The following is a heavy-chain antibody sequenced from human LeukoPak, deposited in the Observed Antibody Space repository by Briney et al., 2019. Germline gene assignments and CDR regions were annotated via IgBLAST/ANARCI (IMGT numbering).Heavy chain of an antibody. Sequence: KESGPTLVKPTQTLTLTCSFAGFSLSTSGVAVSWIRQPPGKPLDWLAIIYWDGDKRYSPSLKNRLTITKDTSKNQVVLTMTDMDPLDTATYFCTRRLRSPDCGNSGCYYFDSWGQGTLVTVSS. CDR3: TRRLRSPDCGNSGCYYFDS. CDR2: IYWDGDK. CDR1: GFSLSTSGVA. J-gene: IGHJ4*02. D-gene: IGHD1-26*01. V-gene: IGHV2-5*02.